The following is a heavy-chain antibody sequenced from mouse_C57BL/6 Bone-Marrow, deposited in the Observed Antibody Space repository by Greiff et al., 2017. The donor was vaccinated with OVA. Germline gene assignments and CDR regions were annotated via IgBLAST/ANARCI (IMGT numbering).Heavy chain of an antibody. D-gene: IGHD2-4*01. CDR2: IYPRDGSP. CDR3: ARKGIDYDYDVGFAY. Sequence: VQLQQSDAELVKPGASVTISCKVSGYTFTDHTIHWMKQRPEQGLEWIGYIYPRDGSPKYNEKFKGKATLTADKSSSTAYMQLNSLTSEGSAVYFCARKGIDYDYDVGFAYWGQGTLVTVSA. V-gene: IGHV1-78*01. J-gene: IGHJ3*01. CDR1: GYTFTDHT.